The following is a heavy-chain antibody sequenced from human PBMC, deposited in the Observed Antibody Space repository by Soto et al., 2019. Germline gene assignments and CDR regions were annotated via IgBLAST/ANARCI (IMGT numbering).Heavy chain of an antibody. D-gene: IGHD5-18*01. J-gene: IGHJ5*02. CDR3: ARMPYTATVSWFDP. V-gene: IGHV4-59*08. CDR1: GGSISSYY. Sequence: SETLSLTCTVSGGSISSYYWSWIRQPPGKGLEWIGYIYYSGSTNYNPSLKSRVTISVDTSKNQFSLKLSSVTAADTAVYYCARMPYTATVSWFDPWGQGTLVTVSS. CDR2: IYYSGST.